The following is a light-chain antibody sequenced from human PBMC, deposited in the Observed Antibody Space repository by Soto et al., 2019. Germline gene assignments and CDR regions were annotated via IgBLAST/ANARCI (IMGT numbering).Light chain of an antibody. CDR2: AVS. CDR1: TSDVGGYNY. Sequence: QSALTQPASVSGSPGQSITISCTGTTSDVGGYNYVSWYQQYPGKAPKLMIYAVSNRPSGVSNRFSGSKSGNTASLTISGLQAEDEADYFCSSYTSSSTFYVFGTGTKLTVL. J-gene: IGLJ1*01. CDR3: SSYTSSSTFYV. V-gene: IGLV2-14*01.